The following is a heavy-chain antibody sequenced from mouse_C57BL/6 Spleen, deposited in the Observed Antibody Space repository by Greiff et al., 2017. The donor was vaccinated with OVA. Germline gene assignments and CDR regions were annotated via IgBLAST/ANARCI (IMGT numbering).Heavy chain of an antibody. CDR1: GYTFTSYW. CDR2: IDPSDSYT. Sequence: QVQLQQPGAELVKPGASVKLSCKASGYTFTSYWMQWVKQRPGQGLEWIGEIDPSDSYTNYNQKFKGKATLTVDTSSSTAYMQLSSLTSEDSAVYYCARQDYYGSSYLDYWGQGTTLTVSS. CDR3: ARQDYYGSSYLDY. J-gene: IGHJ2*01. D-gene: IGHD1-1*01. V-gene: IGHV1-50*01.